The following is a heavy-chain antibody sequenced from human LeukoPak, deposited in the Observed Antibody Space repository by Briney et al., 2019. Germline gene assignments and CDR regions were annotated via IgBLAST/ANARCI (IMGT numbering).Heavy chain of an antibody. CDR3: ARGITMVRGVIKLYYYYYYMDV. V-gene: IGHV1-8*01. J-gene: IGHJ6*03. D-gene: IGHD3-10*01. CDR1: GYTYTSYD. CDR2: MNPNSGNT. Sequence: ASVKVSCKASGYTYTSYDINWVRQATGQGLEWMGWMNPNSGNTGYAQKFQGRVTMTRNTSISTAYMELSGLRSEDTAVYYCARGITMVRGVIKLYYYYYYMDVWGKGTTVTVSS.